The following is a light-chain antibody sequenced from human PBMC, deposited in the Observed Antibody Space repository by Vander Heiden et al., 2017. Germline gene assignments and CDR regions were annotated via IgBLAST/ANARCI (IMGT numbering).Light chain of an antibody. J-gene: IGKJ2*01. Sequence: DIQMTQSPSSLSASVGDRVTITCQASQDISNYLNWYQQKPGKAPKLLIYDVSNLEKGVPSRFSGSGYGTDFTFTISSRQPEDVAPYYCQQNDNLPQNTFGQGTKMEIK. CDR2: DVS. V-gene: IGKV1-33*01. CDR1: QDISNY. CDR3: QQNDNLPQNT.